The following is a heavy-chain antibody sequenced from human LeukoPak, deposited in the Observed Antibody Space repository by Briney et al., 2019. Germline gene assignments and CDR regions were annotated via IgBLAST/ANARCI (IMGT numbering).Heavy chain of an antibody. CDR3: AKEFRGLGDRVFDP. Sequence: PGGSLRLSCAASGFTFSSYGMHWVRQPPGKGLEWVAFIQFDGSDRNYADSVKGRLTISRDNSKNTMSLQMSNLRAEDTAVYYCAKEFRGLGDRVFDPWGQGTLVTVSS. D-gene: IGHD3-10*01. J-gene: IGHJ5*02. CDR1: GFTFSSYG. CDR2: IQFDGSDR. V-gene: IGHV3-30*02.